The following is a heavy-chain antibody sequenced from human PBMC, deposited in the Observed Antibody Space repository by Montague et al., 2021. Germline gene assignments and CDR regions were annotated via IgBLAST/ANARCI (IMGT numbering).Heavy chain of an antibody. CDR2: IYYSGNS. D-gene: IGHD6-13*01. V-gene: IGHV4-39*07. J-gene: IGHJ5*02. CDR3: ARVFSSWYVGWFDP. CDR1: GASITSNIYY. Sequence: SETLSLTCTVSGASITSNIYYWGWIRQSPGRGLEWIGNIYYSGNSFYHPSLKSRITMAVDTSKNQFSLKLSSVTAADTAIYYCARVFSSWYVGWFDPWGQGTLVTVSS.